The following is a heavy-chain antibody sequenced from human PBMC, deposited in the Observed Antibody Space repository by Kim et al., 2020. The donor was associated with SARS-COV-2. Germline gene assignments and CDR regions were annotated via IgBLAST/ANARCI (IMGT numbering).Heavy chain of an antibody. J-gene: IGHJ4*02. CDR3: ARAEIAVATKVFDY. CDR2: IYYSGST. D-gene: IGHD5-12*01. CDR1: GGSISSGGYY. Sequence: SETLSLTCTVSGGSISSGGYYWSWIRQHPGKGLEWIGYIYYSGSTYYNPSLKSRVTISVDTSKNQFSLKLSSVTAADTAVYYCARAEIAVATKVFDYWGQGTLVTVSS. V-gene: IGHV4-31*03.